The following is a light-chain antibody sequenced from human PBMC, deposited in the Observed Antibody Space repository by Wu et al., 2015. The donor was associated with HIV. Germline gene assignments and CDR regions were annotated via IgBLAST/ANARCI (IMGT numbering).Light chain of an antibody. CDR2: SAS. J-gene: IGKJ4*01. Sequence: DIQMTQSPSSLSASVGDRVTITCRASQDINTFLAWYQRKPGTVPSLLIYSASKLQRGVPSRFSGAGSGTDFTLTINNLEPEDFATYFCQQLKSYPLTFGGGPRWR. V-gene: IGKV1-9*01. CDR1: QDINTF. CDR3: QQLKSYPLT.